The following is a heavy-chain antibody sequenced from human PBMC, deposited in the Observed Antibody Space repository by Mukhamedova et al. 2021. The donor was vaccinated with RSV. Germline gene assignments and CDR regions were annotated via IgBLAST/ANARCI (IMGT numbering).Heavy chain of an antibody. D-gene: IGHD3-22*01. J-gene: IGHJ4*02. CDR2: IYSDGST. Sequence: VRQTPGKGLEWVSVIYSDGSTYYADSVKGRFSIARDNCSNTVVLQMNSLRAEDTAVYYCARAPSYYYDSNGYYEGSYFDYWGQG. CDR3: ARAPSYYYDSNGYYEGSYFDY. V-gene: IGHV3-53*01.